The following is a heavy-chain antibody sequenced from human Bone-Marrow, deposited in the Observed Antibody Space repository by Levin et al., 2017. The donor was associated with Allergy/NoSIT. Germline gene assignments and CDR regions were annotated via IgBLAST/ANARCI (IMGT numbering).Heavy chain of an antibody. CDR2: IKSNTDGGTT. J-gene: IGHJ4*02. CDR1: GFSFTNAW. D-gene: IGHD2-15*01. Sequence: PGGSLRLSCAASGFSFTNAWVNWVRQAPGKGLEWVGRIKSNTDGGTTDYAAPVKGRFTFSRDDSKNTVYLQMNNLKIEDTAVYYCSSPCSGGSCYTFEEGSPYFDYWGQGTLVTVSS. CDR3: SSPCSGGSCYTFEEGSPYFDY. V-gene: IGHV3-15*01.